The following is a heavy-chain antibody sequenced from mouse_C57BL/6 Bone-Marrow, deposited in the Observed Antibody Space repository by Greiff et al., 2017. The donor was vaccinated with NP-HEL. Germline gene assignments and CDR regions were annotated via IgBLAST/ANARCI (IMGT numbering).Heavy chain of an antibody. Sequence: VQLQQSGPELVKPGASVKMSCKASGYTFTDYNMHWVKQSHGKSLEWIGYINPNNGGTSYNQKFKGKATLTVNKSSSTAYMELRSLTSEDSAVYYCARSSDYDGGGYFDYWGQGTTLTVSS. CDR1: GYTFTDYN. J-gene: IGHJ2*01. CDR2: INPNNGGT. D-gene: IGHD2-4*01. V-gene: IGHV1-22*01. CDR3: ARSSDYDGGGYFDY.